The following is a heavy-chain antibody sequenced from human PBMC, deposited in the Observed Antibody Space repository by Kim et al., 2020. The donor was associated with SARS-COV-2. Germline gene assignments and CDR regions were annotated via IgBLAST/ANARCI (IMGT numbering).Heavy chain of an antibody. Sequence: SETLSLTCTVSGGSISSGSYYWSWIRQPAGKGLEWIGRIYTSGSTNYNPSLKSRVTISVDTSKNQFSMKLSSVTAADTAVYYCARDTRIVVVIDHTYYYYCGTDVGGQGTTVTVSS. CDR1: GGSISSGSYY. V-gene: IGHV4-61*02. D-gene: IGHD3-22*01. CDR2: IYTSGST. CDR3: ARDTRIVVVIDHTYYYYCGTDV. J-gene: IGHJ6*02.